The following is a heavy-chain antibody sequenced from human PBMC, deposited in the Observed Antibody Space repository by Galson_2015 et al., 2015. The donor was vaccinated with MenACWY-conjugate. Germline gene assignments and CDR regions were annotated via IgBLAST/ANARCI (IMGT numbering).Heavy chain of an antibody. V-gene: IGHV2-5*02. Sequence: PALVKPTQTLTLTCTFSGFSLSTSGVGVGWIRQPPGKALEWLALIYWDDDKRYSPSLKSRLTITKDTSKNQVVLTMTNMDPVDTATYYCAHGPPITTFSEGYFDYWGQGTLVTVSS. CDR2: IYWDDDK. CDR3: AHGPPITTFSEGYFDY. CDR1: GFSLSTSGVG. J-gene: IGHJ4*02. D-gene: IGHD3-3*01.